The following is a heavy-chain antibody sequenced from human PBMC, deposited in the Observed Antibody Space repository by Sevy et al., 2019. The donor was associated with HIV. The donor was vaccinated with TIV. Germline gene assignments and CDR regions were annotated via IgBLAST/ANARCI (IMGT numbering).Heavy chain of an antibody. V-gene: IGHV1-69*06. CDR3: ASGGNPPGFDY. CDR2: IIPIFGTA. Sequence: ASVKVSCKASGGTFSSYAISWVRQAPGQGLEWMGGIIPIFGTANYAQKFQGRVTITADKSTSTAYMELSSLRSEDTVVYYCASGGNPPGFDYWGQGTLVTVSS. CDR1: GGTFSSYA. J-gene: IGHJ4*02. D-gene: IGHD2-15*01.